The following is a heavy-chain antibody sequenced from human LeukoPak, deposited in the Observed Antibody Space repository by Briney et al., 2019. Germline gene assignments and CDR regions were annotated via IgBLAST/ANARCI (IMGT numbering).Heavy chain of an antibody. CDR1: GFSFSSHG. D-gene: IGHD6-25*01. Sequence: GGSLRLSCAGSGFSFSSHGMNWVRQAPGKGLEWVSGISPSGDITYYTDSVRGRFTISRDNFKNTLYVQMNSLRAEDTAVYYCARDGTPIHGSGWVYMDVWGKGTTVAISS. V-gene: IGHV3-23*01. CDR3: ARDGTPIHGSGWVYMDV. CDR2: ISPSGDIT. J-gene: IGHJ6*04.